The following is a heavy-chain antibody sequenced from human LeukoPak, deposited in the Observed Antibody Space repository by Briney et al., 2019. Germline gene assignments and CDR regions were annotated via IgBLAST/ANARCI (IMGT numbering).Heavy chain of an antibody. CDR1: GGTFSRYA. Sequence: WASVKVSCKASGGTFSRYAISWVRQAPGQGLEWMGGIIPIFGTANYAQKFQGRVTITADESTSTAYMELSSLRSEDTAVCYCARFLSGYYYYGMDVWGKGTTVTVSS. V-gene: IGHV1-69*13. J-gene: IGHJ6*04. CDR2: IIPIFGTA. D-gene: IGHD2-15*01. CDR3: ARFLSGYYYYGMDV.